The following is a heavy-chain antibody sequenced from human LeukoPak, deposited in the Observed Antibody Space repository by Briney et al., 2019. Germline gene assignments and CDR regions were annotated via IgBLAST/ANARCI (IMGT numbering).Heavy chain of an antibody. CDR1: GGSISSYY. D-gene: IGHD3-22*01. CDR3: ARSPVYDSSGYYVG. Sequence: SENLSLTCTVSGGSISSYYWSWIRQPPGKGLEWVGYIYYSGSTNYNPSLKSRVTISVDTSKNQFSLKLSSVTAADTAVYYCARSPVYDSSGYYVGWGQGTLVTVSS. V-gene: IGHV4-59*01. J-gene: IGHJ4*02. CDR2: IYYSGST.